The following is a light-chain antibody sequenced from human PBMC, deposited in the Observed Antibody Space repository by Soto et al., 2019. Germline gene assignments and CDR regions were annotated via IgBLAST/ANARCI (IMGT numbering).Light chain of an antibody. V-gene: IGKV2-28*01. J-gene: IGKJ3*01. Sequence: DIVMTQSPLSLSVTPGEPASISCRCSQSLLHRNGYNYLDWYLQKPGQSPQLLISLGSNRASGVPDRFSGSGSGTDFTLKISRVEPEDVGVYYCMQALQTSFTFGPGTKVDIK. CDR3: MQALQTSFT. CDR2: LGS. CDR1: QSLLHRNGYNY.